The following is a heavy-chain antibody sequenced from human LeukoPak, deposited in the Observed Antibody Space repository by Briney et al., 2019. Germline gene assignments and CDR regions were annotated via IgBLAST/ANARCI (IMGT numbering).Heavy chain of an antibody. D-gene: IGHD4-17*01. CDR1: GYSFTTHW. CDR3: ARQFYGDYAFDY. J-gene: IGHJ4*02. V-gene: IGHV5-51*01. Sequence: PGESLKISCKGSGYSFTTHWIAWVRQMPGKGLEWMGIIYPGDSDTTYSPSFQGQVTISADKSISTAYLQWSSLKASDTAIYYCARQFYGDYAFDYWGQGTLVTVSS. CDR2: IYPGDSDT.